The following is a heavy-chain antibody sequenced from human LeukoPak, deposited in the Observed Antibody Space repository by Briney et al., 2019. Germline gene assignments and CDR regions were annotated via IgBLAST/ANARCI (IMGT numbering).Heavy chain of an antibody. D-gene: IGHD1-26*01. CDR1: GFTFSSYG. CDR3: ARAPTDWELLDY. Sequence: PGGSLRLSCAASGFTFSSYGMHWVRQAPGKGLEWVAFIRYDGSNKYYADSVRGRFTISRDNSKNTLYLQMNSLRAEDTAVYYCARAPTDWELLDYWGQGTLVTVSS. V-gene: IGHV3-30*02. J-gene: IGHJ4*02. CDR2: IRYDGSNK.